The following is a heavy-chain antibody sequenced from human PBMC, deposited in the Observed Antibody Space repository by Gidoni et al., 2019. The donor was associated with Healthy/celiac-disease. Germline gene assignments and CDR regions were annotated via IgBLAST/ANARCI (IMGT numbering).Heavy chain of an antibody. D-gene: IGHD6-19*01. V-gene: IGHV4-34*01. J-gene: IGHJ5*02. CDR3: ARGVGAVAGAVRVVPPALDP. CDR2: INHSGST. CDR1: GGSFSGYY. Sequence: QVQLQQWGAGLLKPSETLSLTCAVYGGSFSGYYWSWIRQPPGKGLEWIGEINHSGSTNYNPSLKSRVTISVDTSKNQFSLKLSSVTAADTAVYYCARGVGAVAGAVRVVPPALDPWGQGTLVTVSS.